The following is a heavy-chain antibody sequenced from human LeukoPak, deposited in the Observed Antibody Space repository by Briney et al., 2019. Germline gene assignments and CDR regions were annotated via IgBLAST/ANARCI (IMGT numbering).Heavy chain of an antibody. CDR3: AREGYNYEGIDY. J-gene: IGHJ4*02. CDR1: GGSISCYY. Sequence: SETLSLTCTVSGGSISCYYWSWIRQPPGEGVGWRGYIYYSGSTYYNPSLKSRVTISVDTSKNQFSLKLSSVTAADTAVYYCAREGYNYEGIDYWGQGTLVTVSS. V-gene: IGHV4-59*12. D-gene: IGHD3-22*01. CDR2: IYYSGST.